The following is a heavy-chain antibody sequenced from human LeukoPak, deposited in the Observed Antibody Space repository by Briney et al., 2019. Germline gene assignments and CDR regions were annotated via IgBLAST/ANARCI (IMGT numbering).Heavy chain of an antibody. D-gene: IGHD1-26*01. CDR3: ARDRGGSYVDY. CDR1: GYTFTGYY. CDR2: INPNIIGT. V-gene: IGHV1-2*06. Sequence: GASVKVSCKASGYTFTGYYMHWVRQAPGQGLEWMGRINPNIIGTDYAQKFQGRVTMSRDTSIRTVSMELSRLRSDDTAMYYCARDRGGSYVDYWGQGTLVTVSS. J-gene: IGHJ4*02.